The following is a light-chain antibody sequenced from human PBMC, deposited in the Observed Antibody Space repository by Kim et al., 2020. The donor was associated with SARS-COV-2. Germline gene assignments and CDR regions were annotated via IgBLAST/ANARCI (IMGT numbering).Light chain of an antibody. CDR3: CSYGGSSTLV. Sequence: QSALTQPASVSGSPGQSITISCTGTSSHVGSYNLVSWYQQYPGKAPKLIIYEVIKRPSGVSNRFSASKSGNTASLTISGLQAEDEADYYCCSYGGSSTLVFGGGTQLTVL. CDR1: SSHVGSYNL. CDR2: EVI. V-gene: IGLV2-23*02. J-gene: IGLJ3*02.